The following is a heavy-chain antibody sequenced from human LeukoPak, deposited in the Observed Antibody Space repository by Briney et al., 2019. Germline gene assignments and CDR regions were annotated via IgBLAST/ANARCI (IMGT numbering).Heavy chain of an antibody. J-gene: IGHJ4*02. CDR2: INHSGST. D-gene: IGHD2-15*01. Sequence: PSETLSLTCAVYGGSFSGYYWSWIRQPPGKGLEWIGEINHSGSTNYNPSLKSRVTIPVDTSKNQFSLKLSSVTAADTAVYYCARRGYCSGGSCYYSDWGQGTLVTVSS. CDR3: ARRGYCSGGSCYYSD. CDR1: GGSFSGYY. V-gene: IGHV4-34*01.